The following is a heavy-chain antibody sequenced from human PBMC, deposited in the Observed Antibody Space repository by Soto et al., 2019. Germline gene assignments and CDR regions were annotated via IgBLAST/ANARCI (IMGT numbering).Heavy chain of an antibody. J-gene: IGHJ6*02. V-gene: IGHV1-3*01. CDR1: GYTFTSYA. CDR3: ARGPRRYFDSKGMDV. CDR2: INAGNSDT. D-gene: IGHD3-9*01. Sequence: GASVKVSCKASGYTFTSYAMHWVRQAPGQRLEWMGWINAGNSDTTYSQKFQGRVTMTRDTSISTAYMELSRLRSDDTAVYYCARGPRRYFDSKGMDVWGQGTTVTVSS.